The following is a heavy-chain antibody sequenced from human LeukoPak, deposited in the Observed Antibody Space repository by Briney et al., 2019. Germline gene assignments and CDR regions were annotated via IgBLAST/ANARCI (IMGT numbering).Heavy chain of an antibody. CDR3: AREKVVIAATHYYGMDV. CDR2: TYYRSKWYN. CDR1: GDRVSTNTAA. J-gene: IGHJ6*02. V-gene: IGHV6-1*01. D-gene: IGHD2-15*01. Sequence: SQTLSLTCAISGDRVSTNTAAWSWIRQSPSGGLGWLGRTYYRSKWYNYYAGSVKSRIIFNPDTSKNQFSLQLNSVTPEDTAVYYCAREKVVIAATHYYGMDVWGQGTTVTVSS.